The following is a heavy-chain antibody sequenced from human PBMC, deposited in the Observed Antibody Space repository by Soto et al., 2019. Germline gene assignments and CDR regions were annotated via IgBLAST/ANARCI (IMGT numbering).Heavy chain of an antibody. Sequence: PSETLSLTCTASGGSISSYYWSWIRQPPGKGLEWIGYIYYSGSTNYNPSLKSRVTISVDTSKNQFSLKLSSVTAADTAVYYCARLDYGSGSSWGPYYYYGMDVWGQGTTVTVSS. V-gene: IGHV4-59*08. CDR3: ARLDYGSGSSWGPYYYYGMDV. CDR1: GGSISSYY. CDR2: IYYSGST. D-gene: IGHD3-10*01. J-gene: IGHJ6*02.